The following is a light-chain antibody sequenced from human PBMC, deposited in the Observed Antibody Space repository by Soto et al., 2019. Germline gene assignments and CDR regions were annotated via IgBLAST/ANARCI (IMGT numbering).Light chain of an antibody. CDR3: SAYTSSSTPLV. J-gene: IGLJ2*01. V-gene: IGLV2-14*01. CDR1: SSDVGGYNY. Sequence: QSALTQPASVSGSPGQSITISCTGTSSDVGGYNYVSWYQQHPGKAPKLMNYDVSKRPSGVSNLLSGSKSGNTATLTISGLQAEDEADYYCSAYTSSSTPLVFGGGTKVTVL. CDR2: DVS.